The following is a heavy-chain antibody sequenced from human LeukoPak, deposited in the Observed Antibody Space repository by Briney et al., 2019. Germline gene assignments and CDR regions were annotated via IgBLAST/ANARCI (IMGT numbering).Heavy chain of an antibody. CDR2: IYPGDSDT. J-gene: IGHJ4*02. Sequence: GESLKISCKGSGYSFTSYWIGWVRQMPGKRLEWMGIIYPGDSDTRYSPSFQGQVTISADKSISTAYLQWSSLKASDTAMYYCARALLYCSGGSCPEGPFDYWGQGTLVTVSS. D-gene: IGHD2-15*01. V-gene: IGHV5-51*01. CDR1: GYSFTSYW. CDR3: ARALLYCSGGSCPEGPFDY.